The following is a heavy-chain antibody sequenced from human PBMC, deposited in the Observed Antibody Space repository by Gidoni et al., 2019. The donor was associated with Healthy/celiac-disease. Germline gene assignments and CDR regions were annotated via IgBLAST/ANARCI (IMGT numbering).Heavy chain of an antibody. CDR2: INHSGST. Sequence: QVQLQQWGAGLLKPSETLSLTCAVYGGSFSGYYWSWIRQPPGKGLEWIGEINHSGSTNYNPSLKSRVTISVDTSKNQFSLKLSSVTAADTAVYYCAREFNYGFYFDYWGQGTLVTVSS. CDR1: GGSFSGYY. J-gene: IGHJ4*02. D-gene: IGHD4-17*01. CDR3: AREFNYGFYFDY. V-gene: IGHV4-34*01.